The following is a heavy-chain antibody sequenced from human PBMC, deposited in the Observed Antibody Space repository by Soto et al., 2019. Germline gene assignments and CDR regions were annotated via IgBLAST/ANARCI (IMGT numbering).Heavy chain of an antibody. CDR2: IWYDGSKK. Sequence: GGSLRLSCAASGFTFSSHVMHWVRQAPGKGLEWVAVIWYDGSKKYYADSVKGRFTISRDNSKNTLYLQMDGLRAEDTAVYYCARFTAYSSGEGLDYWGQGTLVTVSS. CDR3: ARFTAYSSGEGLDY. CDR1: GFTFSSHV. D-gene: IGHD2-15*01. V-gene: IGHV3-33*01. J-gene: IGHJ4*02.